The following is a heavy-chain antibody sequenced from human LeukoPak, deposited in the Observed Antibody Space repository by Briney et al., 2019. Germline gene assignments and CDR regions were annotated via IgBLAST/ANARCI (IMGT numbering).Heavy chain of an antibody. V-gene: IGHV1-2*02. D-gene: IGHD3-22*01. CDR3: ARDRYYDSSGTNPGERALEI. Sequence: ASVKVSCKASGYTFTGYYIHWVRQAPGQGLEWMARINPNGAVTKIAQKFQGRITVSRDTSITTAYMELSGLISDNTALYCCARDRYYDSSGTNPGERALEIWGQGTMITVSS. J-gene: IGHJ3*02. CDR1: GYTFTGYY. CDR2: INPNGAVT.